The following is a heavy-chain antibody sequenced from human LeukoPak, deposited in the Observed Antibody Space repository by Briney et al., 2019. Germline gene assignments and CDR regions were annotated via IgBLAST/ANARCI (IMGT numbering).Heavy chain of an antibody. CDR1: GFTFSSYW. CDR3: ARGGVDYYGSGTYYLMYYFDY. V-gene: IGHV3-7*03. CDR2: IKHDGSEK. Sequence: GGSLRLSCAASGFTFSSYWMSWVRQAPGKGLEWVANIKHDGSEKYYVDSVKGRFTISRDNAKNSLYLQMNSLRAEDTAVYFCARGGVDYYGSGTYYLMYYFDYWGQGALVTVSS. D-gene: IGHD3-10*01. J-gene: IGHJ4*02.